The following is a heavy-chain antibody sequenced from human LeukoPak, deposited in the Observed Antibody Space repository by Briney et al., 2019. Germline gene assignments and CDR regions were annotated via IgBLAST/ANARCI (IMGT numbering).Heavy chain of an antibody. V-gene: IGHV4-59*01. Sequence: SETLSLTCTVSGGSISSYYWSWIRQPPGKGLEWIGYIYYSGSTNYNPSLKSRVTISVDTSKNQFPLKLSSVTAADTAVYYCARAKGYYDSSGYSLDYWGQGTLVTVFS. CDR2: IYYSGST. D-gene: IGHD3-22*01. J-gene: IGHJ4*02. CDR1: GGSISSYY. CDR3: ARAKGYYDSSGYSLDY.